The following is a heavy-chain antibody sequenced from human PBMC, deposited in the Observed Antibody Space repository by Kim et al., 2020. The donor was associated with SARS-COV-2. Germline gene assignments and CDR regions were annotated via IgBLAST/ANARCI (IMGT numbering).Heavy chain of an antibody. Sequence: GGSLRLSCAASGFTFSSYGMHWVRQAPGKGLEWVAVIWYDGSNKYYADSVKGRFTISRDNSKNTLYLQMNSLRAEDTAVYYCARTGGWELQTSLYYWGQGALFTVSS. D-gene: IGHD1-26*01. V-gene: IGHV3-33*01. J-gene: IGHJ4*02. CDR1: GFTFSSYG. CDR2: IWYDGSNK. CDR3: ARTGGWELQTSLYY.